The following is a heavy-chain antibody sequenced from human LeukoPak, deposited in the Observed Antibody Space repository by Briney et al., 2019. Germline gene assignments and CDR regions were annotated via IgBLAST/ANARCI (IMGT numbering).Heavy chain of an antibody. CDR1: GGSISIYN. CDR2: IYYSGST. CDR3: GLGQDWKSTTFDC. V-gene: IGHV4-59*01. Sequence: PETLSLTCTVSGGSISIYNWKGSRQPPGKGLEWGGYIYYSGSTKYNTALKSRVTISADTSKKQFSLKRSSVTAADTAVYYCGLGQDWKSTTFDCGGEGTLVTVS. J-gene: IGHJ4*02. D-gene: IGHD1-1*01.